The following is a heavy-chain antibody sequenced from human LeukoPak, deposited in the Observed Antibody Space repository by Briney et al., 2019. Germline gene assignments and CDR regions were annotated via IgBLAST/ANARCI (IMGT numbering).Heavy chain of an antibody. CDR3: ARIPDISGWPFDH. J-gene: IGHJ4*02. D-gene: IGHD6-19*01. V-gene: IGHV4-59*12. CDR1: DGSISSYY. Sequence: SETLSLTCTVSDGSISSYYWTWIRQPPGKGLEWIGYVSYTGRTNYNPSLTSRLTISVDTSQKQFSLKLRSVTAADTAVYYCARIPDISGWPFDHWGQGVLVTVAS. CDR2: VSYTGRT.